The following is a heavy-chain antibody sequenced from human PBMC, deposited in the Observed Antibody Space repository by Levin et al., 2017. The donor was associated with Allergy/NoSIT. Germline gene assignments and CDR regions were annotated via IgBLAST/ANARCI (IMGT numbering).Heavy chain of an antibody. V-gene: IGHV3-48*01. D-gene: IGHD5-12*01. J-gene: IGHJ3*01. CDR1: GFTFSSYS. CDR2: VSSTSSTI. CDR3: ARGSGGFDF. Sequence: GGSLRLSCAASGFTFSSYSMNWVRQAPGKGLEWVSYVSSTSSTIYYADSVKGRFTVSRDNAKNSLYLQMNSLRAEDTAVYYCARGSGGFDFWGQGTMVTVSS.